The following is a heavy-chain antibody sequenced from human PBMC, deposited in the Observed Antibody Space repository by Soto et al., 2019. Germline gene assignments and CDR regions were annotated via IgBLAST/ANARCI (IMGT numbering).Heavy chain of an antibody. D-gene: IGHD3-3*01. CDR3: ASYYDFWSGSGWSAFDI. CDR1: GGTFSSYA. V-gene: IGHV1-69*06. CDR2: IIPIFGTA. Sequence: SVKVSCKASGGTFSSYAISWVRQAPGQGLEWMGGIIPIFGTANYAQKFQGRVTITADKSTSTAYMELRRMRSEDTAVYYCASYYDFWSGSGWSAFDIWGQGTMVTVSS. J-gene: IGHJ3*02.